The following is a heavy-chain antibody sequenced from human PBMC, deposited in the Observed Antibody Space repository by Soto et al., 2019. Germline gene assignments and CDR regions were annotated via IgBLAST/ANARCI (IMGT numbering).Heavy chain of an antibody. D-gene: IGHD2-15*01. CDR1: GFTLSGST. CDR3: TSGYCSGGSCSRSDY. V-gene: IGHV3-73*01. Sequence: GGSLRLSCAASGFTLSGSTMHWVRQASGEGLEWVGRIRSKPSFSATAYAASVRGRFTISRDDSKNTAYLQMNSLRVEDTAVYYCTSGYCSGGSCSRSDYWGQGTLVTVSS. J-gene: IGHJ4*02. CDR2: IRSKPSFSAT.